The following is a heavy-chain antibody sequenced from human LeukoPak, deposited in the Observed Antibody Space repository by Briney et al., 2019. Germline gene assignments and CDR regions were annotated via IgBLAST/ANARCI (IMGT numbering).Heavy chain of an antibody. CDR2: ISRSGEST. CDR3: ARFPGEMSYGF. D-gene: IGHD5-24*01. V-gene: IGHV3-23*01. Sequence: PGGSLRLSCAASRFIFGIYTMTWVRQAPGKGLEWVSAISRSGESTYYADSVRGRFTISRDNYQNTLYLQMNSLTAEDTAIYYCARFPGEMSYGFGGQGTLVTVSS. J-gene: IGHJ4*02. CDR1: RFIFGIYT.